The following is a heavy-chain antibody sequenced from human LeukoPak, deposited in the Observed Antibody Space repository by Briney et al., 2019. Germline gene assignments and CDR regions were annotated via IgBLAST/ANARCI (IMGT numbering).Heavy chain of an antibody. Sequence: SGTLSLTCTVSGGSISSSSYYWGWIRQPPGKGLEWIGSIYYSGSTYYNPSLKSRVTISVDTSKNQFSLKLSSVTAADTAVYYCARHRRGALVPYYFDYWGQGTLVTVSS. CDR1: GGSISSSSYY. J-gene: IGHJ4*02. CDR3: ARHRRGALVPYYFDY. CDR2: IYYSGST. D-gene: IGHD1-26*01. V-gene: IGHV4-39*01.